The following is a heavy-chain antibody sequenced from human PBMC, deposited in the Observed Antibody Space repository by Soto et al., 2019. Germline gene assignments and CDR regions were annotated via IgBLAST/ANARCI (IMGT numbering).Heavy chain of an antibody. V-gene: IGHV1-69*02. J-gene: IGHJ3*02. CDR3: ATAIGDQTAFDN. Sequence: QVQLVQSGPELKKPGSSVRVSCRASGGTFNSYTITWVRQSPGQGLEWPGRIIATLDLTNSAQTFQGRVTITADKSTSTADMELPSLRSEATAVYYFATAIGDQTAFDNWGQGTVVTVSS. D-gene: IGHD2-2*01. CDR2: IIATLDLT. CDR1: GGTFNSYT.